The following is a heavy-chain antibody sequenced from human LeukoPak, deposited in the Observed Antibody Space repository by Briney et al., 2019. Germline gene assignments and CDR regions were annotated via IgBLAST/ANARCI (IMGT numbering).Heavy chain of an antibody. CDR2: IIPIFGTA. D-gene: IGHD3-3*01. CDR1: GGTFSSYA. CDR3: ARGYDFWSGYPHFDY. V-gene: IGHV1-69*13. Sequence: SSVKVSCKASGGTFSSYAICWVQQAPGQGLEWIGGIIPIFGTANYAQKFQGRVTITADESTSTAYMELSSLRSEDTAVYYCARGYDFWSGYPHFDYWGQGTLVTVSS. J-gene: IGHJ4*02.